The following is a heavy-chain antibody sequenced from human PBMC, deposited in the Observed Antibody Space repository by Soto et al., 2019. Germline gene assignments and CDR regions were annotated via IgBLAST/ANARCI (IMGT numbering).Heavy chain of an antibody. J-gene: IGHJ6*02. D-gene: IGHD4-17*01. CDR3: AKDTVYYGDSHGYYYGMDV. V-gene: IGHV3-30*18. CDR2: ISYDGSNK. CDR1: GFTFSSYG. Sequence: QVQLVESGGGVVQPGRSLRLSCAASGFTFSSYGMHWVRQAPGKGLEWVAVISYDGSNKYYADSVKGRFTISRDNSKNTMYLQMNSLRAEDTAVYYCAKDTVYYGDSHGYYYGMDVWGQGTTVTVSS.